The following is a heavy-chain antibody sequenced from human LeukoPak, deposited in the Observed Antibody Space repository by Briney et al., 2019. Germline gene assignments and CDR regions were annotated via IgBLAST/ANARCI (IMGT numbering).Heavy chain of an antibody. Sequence: PSETLSLTCTVSGVSISKYYWSWIRQPPGKGLEWIGYIDNSGNTNYNPSLKSRVTISVDTSKNQFSLELRSVTAADTAVYYCARHKGGYNPYLLDYWGQGTLVTVSS. D-gene: IGHD5-24*01. CDR2: IDNSGNT. CDR3: ARHKGGYNPYLLDY. J-gene: IGHJ4*02. V-gene: IGHV4-59*08. CDR1: GVSISKYY.